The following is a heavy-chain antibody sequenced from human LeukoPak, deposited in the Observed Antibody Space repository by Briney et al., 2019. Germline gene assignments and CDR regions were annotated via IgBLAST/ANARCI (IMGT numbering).Heavy chain of an antibody. J-gene: IGHJ5*02. CDR2: IHYSGRT. CDR3: ARHEWVGKETRFDP. D-gene: IGHD7-27*01. V-gene: IGHV4-39*01. Sequence: PSETLSLTCTVSGGSISTNNYYWGWIRQPLGKGLEWIGGIHYSGRTYFNPSLKSRVSTSVDTSKGQFSLKLSSVTAADTAIYYCARHEWVGKETRFDPWGQGTLVTVSS. CDR1: GGSISTNNYY.